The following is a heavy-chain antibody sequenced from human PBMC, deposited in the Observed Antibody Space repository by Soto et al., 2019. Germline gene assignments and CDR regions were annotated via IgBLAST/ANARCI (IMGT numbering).Heavy chain of an antibody. CDR1: GYTFTSYA. CDR2: INAGNGNT. CDR3: ARALGVVTDDY. J-gene: IGHJ4*02. Sequence: QVQLVQSGAEVKKPGASVKVSCKASGYTFTSYALHWVRQAPGQRLEWMGWINAGNGNTKYSQKFQGRVTITRDTSASTAYMELSSLRSEDTAVYYCARALGVVTDDYWGQGTLVTVSS. D-gene: IGHD2-15*01. V-gene: IGHV1-3*01.